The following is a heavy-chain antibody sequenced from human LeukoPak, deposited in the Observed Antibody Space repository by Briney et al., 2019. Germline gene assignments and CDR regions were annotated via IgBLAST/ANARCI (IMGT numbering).Heavy chain of an antibody. CDR1: GFSLSTSGVG. D-gene: IGHD3-10*01. J-gene: IGHJ4*02. Sequence: SGPTLVKPTQTLTLTCTFSGFSLSTSGVGVGWIRQPPGKALEWLALIYWDDDKRYSPSLKSRLTITKDTSKNQVVLTMTNMDPVDTATYYCAHKTYYGSGSYYNSPFDYWGQGTLVTVSS. V-gene: IGHV2-5*02. CDR2: IYWDDDK. CDR3: AHKTYYGSGSYYNSPFDY.